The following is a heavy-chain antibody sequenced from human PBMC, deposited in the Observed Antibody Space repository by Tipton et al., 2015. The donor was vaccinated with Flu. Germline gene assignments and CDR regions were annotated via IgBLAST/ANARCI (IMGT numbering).Heavy chain of an antibody. CDR2: IIPIFGTA. CDR3: ARCEMVRGVIMKSGMDV. V-gene: IGHV1-69*01. Sequence: QLVQSGAEVKKPGSSVKVSCKASGGTFSSYAISWVRQAPGQGLEWMGGIIPIFGTANYAQKFQGRVTITADESTSTAYMELSSLRSEDTAVYYCARCEMVRGVIMKSGMDVWGQRTTVTVSS. D-gene: IGHD3-10*01. CDR1: GGTFSSYA. J-gene: IGHJ6*02.